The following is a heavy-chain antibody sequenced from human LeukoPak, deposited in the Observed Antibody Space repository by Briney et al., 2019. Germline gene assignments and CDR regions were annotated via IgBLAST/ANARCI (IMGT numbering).Heavy chain of an antibody. J-gene: IGHJ5*02. CDR2: INPNSGGT. Sequence: ASVRVSCKASEYTFTGYYMHWVRQAPGQGLEWMGWINPNSGGTNYAQKFQGRVTMTRDTSISTAYMELSRLRSDDTAVYYCARESPDWFDPWGQGALVTVSS. V-gene: IGHV1-2*02. CDR1: EYTFTGYY. CDR3: ARESPDWFDP.